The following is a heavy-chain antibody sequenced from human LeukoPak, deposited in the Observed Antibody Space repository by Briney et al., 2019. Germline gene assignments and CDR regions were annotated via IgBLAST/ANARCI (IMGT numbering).Heavy chain of an antibody. V-gene: IGHV4-34*01. D-gene: IGHD6-13*01. CDR1: GGSFSGYY. J-gene: IGHJ4*02. CDR3: ARGRGYSTTYFDY. CDR2: INHSGST. Sequence: PSETLSLTCAVYGGSFSGYYWSWIRQPPGKGLDWIGEINHSGSTNYNPSLKSRVTISVDTSKNQFSLKLSSVTAADTAVYYCARGRGYSTTYFDYWGQEPLVTIPS.